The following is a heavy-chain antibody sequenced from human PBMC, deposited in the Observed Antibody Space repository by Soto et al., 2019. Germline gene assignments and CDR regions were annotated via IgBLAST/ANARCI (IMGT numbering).Heavy chain of an antibody. D-gene: IGHD3-10*01. CDR2: INPNSGGT. V-gene: IGHV1-2*02. J-gene: IGHJ4*02. CDR3: ARAFLYNLDGANY. CDR1: GYTFTGYY. Sequence: ASVKVSCKASGYTFTGYYMHWVLQAPGQGLEWMGWINPNSGGTNYAQKFQGRVTMTRDTSISTAYMELSRLRSDDTAVYYCARAFLYNLDGANYWGQGTLVTVSS.